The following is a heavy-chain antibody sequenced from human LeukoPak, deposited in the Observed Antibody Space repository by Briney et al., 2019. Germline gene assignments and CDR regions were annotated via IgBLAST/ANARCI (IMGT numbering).Heavy chain of an antibody. V-gene: IGHV3-21*04. CDR1: GFTFSSYS. CDR3: AKVGDSSGSTFDY. J-gene: IGHJ4*02. CDR2: ISSSSSYI. Sequence: GGSLRLSCAASGFTFSSYSMNWVRQAPGKGLEWVSSISSSSSYIYYADSVKGRFTISRDNSKNTLYLQMNSLRAEDTAVYYCAKVGDSSGSTFDYWGQGTLVTVSS. D-gene: IGHD6-25*01.